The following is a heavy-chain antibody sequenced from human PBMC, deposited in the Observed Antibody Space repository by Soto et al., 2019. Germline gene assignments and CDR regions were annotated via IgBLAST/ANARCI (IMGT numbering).Heavy chain of an antibody. CDR3: ARAVVPAAHFDY. CDR1: GGTFSSYA. CDR2: IIPIFGTA. V-gene: IGHV1-69*13. J-gene: IGHJ4*02. Sequence: EASVKVSCKASGGTFSSYAISWVRQAPGQGLEWMGGIIPIFGTANYAQKFQGRVTITADESTSTAYMELSSLRSEDTAVYYCARAVVPAAHFDYWGQGTLVTVSS. D-gene: IGHD2-2*01.